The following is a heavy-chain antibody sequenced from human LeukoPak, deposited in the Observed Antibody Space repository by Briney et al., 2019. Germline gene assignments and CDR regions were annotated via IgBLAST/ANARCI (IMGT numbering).Heavy chain of an antibody. CDR1: GYTFTSYG. V-gene: IGHV1-46*01. D-gene: IGHD2-15*01. J-gene: IGHJ6*03. CDR2: INPSGGST. CDR3: ARSGDSYCSGGSCSYYYYMDV. Sequence: ASVKVSCKASGYTFTSYGISWVRQAPGQGLEWMGIINPSGGSTSYAQKFQGRVTMTRDTSTSTVYMELSSLRSEDTAVYYCARSGDSYCSGGSCSYYYYMDVWGKGTTVTVSS.